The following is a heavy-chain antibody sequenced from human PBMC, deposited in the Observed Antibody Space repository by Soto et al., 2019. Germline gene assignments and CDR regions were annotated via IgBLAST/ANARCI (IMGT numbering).Heavy chain of an antibody. CDR1: GYTFTSYD. Sequence: GASVKVSCKASGYTFTSYDINWVRQATGQGLEWMGWMNPNSGNTGYAQKFQGRVTMTRNTSISTAYMELSSLRSEDTAVYYCARRRGCSSTSCPPPYYYYYMDVWGKGTTVTSP. CDR2: MNPNSGNT. CDR3: ARRRGCSSTSCPPPYYYYYMDV. J-gene: IGHJ6*03. V-gene: IGHV1-8*01. D-gene: IGHD2-2*01.